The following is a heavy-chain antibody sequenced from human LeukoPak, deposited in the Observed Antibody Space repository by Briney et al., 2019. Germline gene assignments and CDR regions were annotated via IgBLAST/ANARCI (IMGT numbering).Heavy chain of an antibody. Sequence: ASVKVSCKASGYIFTSYYLHWVRQAPGQGLEWMGLINPSGGSTSYAQKFQGRITMSRDMSTSIVYMELSSLRSEDTAVYYCARLPRPLEMASYYYYMDVWGKGTTVTVSS. CDR3: ARLPRPLEMASYYYYMDV. CDR1: GYIFTSYY. J-gene: IGHJ6*03. V-gene: IGHV1-46*01. D-gene: IGHD5-24*01. CDR2: INPSGGST.